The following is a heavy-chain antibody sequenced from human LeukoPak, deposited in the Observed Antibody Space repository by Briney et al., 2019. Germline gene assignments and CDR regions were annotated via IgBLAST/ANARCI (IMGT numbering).Heavy chain of an antibody. V-gene: IGHV1-69*05. Sequence: GASVKVSCXASGGTFSSYAISWVRQARGQGLEWMGGIIPIFGTANYAQKFQGRVTITTDESTSTAYMELSSLRSEDTAVYYCAAVVEMATIWGFDYWGQGTLVTVSS. J-gene: IGHJ4*02. CDR3: AAVVEMATIWGFDY. D-gene: IGHD5-24*01. CDR1: GGTFSSYA. CDR2: IIPIFGTA.